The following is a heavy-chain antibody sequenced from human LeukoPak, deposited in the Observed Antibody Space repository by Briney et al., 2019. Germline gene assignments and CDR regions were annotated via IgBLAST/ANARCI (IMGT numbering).Heavy chain of an antibody. CDR3: ARGGGNDCLRCFDY. D-gene: IGHD2-21*01. CDR1: GFITSCSN. Sequence: GGSLSPSYAACGFITSCSNVCWVRQAPGNRLGRVFIYDGGCSIYYTSSVQGLVTISDDNSKSTVYLQLSSLRAEDTAVYYCARGGGNDCLRCFDYWGQGTLVTVSS. J-gene: IGHJ4*02. CDR2: YDGGCSI. V-gene: IGHV3-53*01.